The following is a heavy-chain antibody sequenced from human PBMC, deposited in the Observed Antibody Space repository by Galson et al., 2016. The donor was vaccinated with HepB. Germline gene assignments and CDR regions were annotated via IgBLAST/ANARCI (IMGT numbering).Heavy chain of an antibody. J-gene: IGHJ4*02. CDR1: GYTFSTYW. V-gene: IGHV3-30*03. CDR2: LSYGGINQ. Sequence: SLRLSCAASGYTFSTYWMNWVRQAPGKGLEWVASLSYGGINQYYADSAKGRFTISRDISKNTLYLQINTLSAEDTAIYYCVAEYHDSAGYHGFQYWGQGTLVTASS. D-gene: IGHD3-22*01. CDR3: VAEYHDSAGYHGFQY.